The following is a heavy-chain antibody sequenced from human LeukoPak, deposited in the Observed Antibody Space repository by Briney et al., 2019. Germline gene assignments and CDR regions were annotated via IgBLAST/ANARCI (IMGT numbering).Heavy chain of an antibody. Sequence: PGRSLRLSCAASGFTFSSYAMHWVRQAPGKGLEWVAVISYDGSNKYYADSVKGRFTISRDNSKNTLYLRMNSLRAEDTAVYYCARAGPQWLQFSIYFDYWGQGTLVTVSS. J-gene: IGHJ4*02. CDR3: ARAGPQWLQFSIYFDY. V-gene: IGHV3-30-3*01. CDR2: ISYDGSNK. CDR1: GFTFSSYA. D-gene: IGHD5-24*01.